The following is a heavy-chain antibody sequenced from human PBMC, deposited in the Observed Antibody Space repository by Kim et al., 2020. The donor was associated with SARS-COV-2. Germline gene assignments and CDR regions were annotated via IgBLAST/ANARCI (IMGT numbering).Heavy chain of an antibody. Sequence: ASVKVSCKASGYTFTGYYMHWVRQAPGQGLEWMGRINPNSGGTNYAQKFQGRVTMTRDTSISTAYMELSRLRSDDTAVYYCARASRSREQLVYDYWGQGTLVTVSS. CDR3: ARASRSREQLVYDY. CDR2: INPNSGGT. J-gene: IGHJ4*02. V-gene: IGHV1-2*06. D-gene: IGHD6-13*01. CDR1: GYTFTGYY.